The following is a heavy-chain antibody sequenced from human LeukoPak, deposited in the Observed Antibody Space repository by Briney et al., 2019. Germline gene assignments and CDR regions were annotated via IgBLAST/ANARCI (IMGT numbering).Heavy chain of an antibody. V-gene: IGHV3-53*01. D-gene: IGHD1-26*01. CDR2: IYSGGST. CDR3: ARDQIGGRISGSYYYYYGMDV. CDR1: GFTVSSNY. J-gene: IGHJ6*02. Sequence: GGSLRLSCAASGFTVSSNYMSWVRQAPGKGLEWVSVIYSGGSTYYADSVKGRFTISRDNSKNTLYLQMNSLRAEDTAVYYCARDQIGGRISGSYYYYYGMDVWGQGTTVTVSS.